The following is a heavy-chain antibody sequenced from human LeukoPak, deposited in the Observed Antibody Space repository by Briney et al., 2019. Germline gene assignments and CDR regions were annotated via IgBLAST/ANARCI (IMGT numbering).Heavy chain of an antibody. CDR3: ARHSGGYSYGYPRPYYYGMDV. CDR2: IYYSGST. J-gene: IGHJ6*02. CDR1: GGSISSYY. D-gene: IGHD5-18*01. V-gene: IGHV4-59*08. Sequence: PSETLSLTCTVSGGSISSYYWSWIRQPPGKGLEWIGYIYYSGSTNYNPSLMSRVTISADTSKNQFSLKLSSVTAADTAVYYCARHSGGYSYGYPRPYYYGMDVWGQGTTVTVSS.